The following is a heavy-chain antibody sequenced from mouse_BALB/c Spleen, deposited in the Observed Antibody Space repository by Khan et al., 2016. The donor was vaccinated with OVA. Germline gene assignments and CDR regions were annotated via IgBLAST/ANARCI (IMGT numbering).Heavy chain of an antibody. CDR2: IDPENGKT. CDR1: GFNIKDYY. Sequence: VRLQQSGAELVRPGALVKLSCKASGFNIKDYYMHWVKQRPEQGLEWIGWIDPENGKTIYDPKFQGKASITADTSSTTAYLQLSSLTSDDTAVYYCARSGYFAWVAYWGQGTLVTVSA. CDR3: ARSGYFAWVAY. V-gene: IGHV14-1*02. J-gene: IGHJ3*01.